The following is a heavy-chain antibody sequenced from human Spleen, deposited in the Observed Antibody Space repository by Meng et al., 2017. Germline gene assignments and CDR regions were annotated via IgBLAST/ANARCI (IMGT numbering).Heavy chain of an antibody. CDR2: IKSKPDGETI. V-gene: IGHV3-15*01. D-gene: IGHD3-3*01. Sequence: GESLKISCEGSGFTFSNAYMTWVRQVPGKRLEWVGRIKSKPDGETIDYAAPVKGRFTISRDDSKNTLYLQMNSLRAVDTAVYYCAKDSSYDFWSGYSRGGEYYFDYWGQGTLVTVSS. CDR3: AKDSSYDFWSGYSRGGEYYFDY. J-gene: IGHJ4*02. CDR1: GFTFSNAY.